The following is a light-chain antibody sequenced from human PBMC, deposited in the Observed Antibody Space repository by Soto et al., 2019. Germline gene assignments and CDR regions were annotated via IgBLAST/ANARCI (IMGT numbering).Light chain of an antibody. V-gene: IGKV1-5*01. CDR2: DAS. CDR3: QQYQSYFLT. CDR1: QSISRS. J-gene: IGKJ3*01. Sequence: MTQSPATLSVSPGGRATLSCRASQSISRSLAWYQQKSGKAPKLLIYDASSLESGVPSRFSGSGFGTEFTLTISGLQPDDFATYYCQQYQSYFLTFGPGTKVDIK.